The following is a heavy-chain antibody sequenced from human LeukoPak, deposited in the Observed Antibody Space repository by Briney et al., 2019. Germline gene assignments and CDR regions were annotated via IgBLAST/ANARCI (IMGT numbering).Heavy chain of an antibody. V-gene: IGHV4-39*07. CDR1: GGSISSSDYY. Sequence: SETLSLSCTVSGGSISSSDYYWGWIRQSPGKGLEWIGSLYYGGSTYYNPSLKSRVTISVDTSKNQFSLKLSSVTAADTAVYYCARDPDYYDSYYFDYWGQGTLVTVSS. J-gene: IGHJ4*02. D-gene: IGHD3-22*01. CDR2: LYYGGST. CDR3: ARDPDYYDSYYFDY.